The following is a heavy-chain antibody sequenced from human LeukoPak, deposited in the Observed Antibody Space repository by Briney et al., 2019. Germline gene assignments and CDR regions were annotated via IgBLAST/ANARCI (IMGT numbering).Heavy chain of an antibody. CDR1: GFTFSSYS. Sequence: GGSLRLSCAASGFTFSSYSMNWVRQAPGKGLEWVSSISSSSSYIYYADSVKGRFTISRDNAKNSLYLQMNSLRAEDTAVYYCARDGPVGGEPFDPWGQGTLVTVSS. J-gene: IGHJ5*02. CDR2: ISSSSSYI. D-gene: IGHD1-26*01. CDR3: ARDGPVGGEPFDP. V-gene: IGHV3-21*01.